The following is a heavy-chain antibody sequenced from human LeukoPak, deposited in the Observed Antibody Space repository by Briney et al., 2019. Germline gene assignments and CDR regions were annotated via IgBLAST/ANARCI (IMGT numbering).Heavy chain of an antibody. J-gene: IGHJ4*02. V-gene: IGHV3-23*01. CDR2: ISGSGGDT. Sequence: PWGSLRLSCAASGFTFSSYAMSWVRQAPGKGLEWVSAISGSGGDTYYADSVKGRFTISRDNSKNTLYLQMSSLRAEDTAVYYCAKDLGSVVTPPSLDFWGQGTLVTVSS. D-gene: IGHD4-23*01. CDR3: AKDLGSVVTPPSLDF. CDR1: GFTFSSYA.